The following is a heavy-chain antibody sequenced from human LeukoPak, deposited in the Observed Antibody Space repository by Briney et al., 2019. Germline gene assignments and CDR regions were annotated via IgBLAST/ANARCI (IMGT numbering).Heavy chain of an antibody. CDR1: GGSISSSGYY. CDR3: ARGNSNFWSGYSLDY. D-gene: IGHD3-3*01. CDR2: IYYSGST. V-gene: IGHV4-39*01. J-gene: IGHJ4*02. Sequence: SETLSLTCTVSGGSISSSGYYWGWIRQPPGKGLEWIGSIYYSGSTYYNPSLKSRITISVDTSKNQFSLKLSSVTAADTAVYYCARGNSNFWSGYSLDYWGQGTLVTVSS.